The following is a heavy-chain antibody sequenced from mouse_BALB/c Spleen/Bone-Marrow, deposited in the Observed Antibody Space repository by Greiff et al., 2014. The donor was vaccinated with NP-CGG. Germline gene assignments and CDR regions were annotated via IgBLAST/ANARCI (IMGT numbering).Heavy chain of an antibody. CDR1: GYTSTSYW. CDR3: ASYYGYDEGFAY. CDR2: IDPSDSYT. Sequence: QVQLQQSGAELVKPGASVKLSCKASGYTSTSYWMHWVKQRPGQGLEWIGEIDPSDSYTNYNQKFKGKATLTVDKSSSTAYMQLSSLTSEDSAVYYCASYYGYDEGFAYWGQGTLVTVSA. J-gene: IGHJ3*01. V-gene: IGHV1-69*02. D-gene: IGHD2-2*01.